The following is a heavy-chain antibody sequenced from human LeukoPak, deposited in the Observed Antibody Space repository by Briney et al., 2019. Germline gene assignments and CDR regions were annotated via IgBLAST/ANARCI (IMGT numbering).Heavy chain of an antibody. CDR1: GFTFSSYW. CDR3: ARDYYDSSGYTLRAN. CDR2: IKQDRSEK. J-gene: IGHJ4*02. Sequence: PGGSLRLSCAASGFTFSSYWMSWVRQAPGKGLEWVANIKQDRSEKYYVDSVKGRFTISRDNAKNSLCLQMNSLRAEDTAVYYCARDYYDSSGYTLRANWGQGTLVTVSS. D-gene: IGHD3-22*01. V-gene: IGHV3-7*01.